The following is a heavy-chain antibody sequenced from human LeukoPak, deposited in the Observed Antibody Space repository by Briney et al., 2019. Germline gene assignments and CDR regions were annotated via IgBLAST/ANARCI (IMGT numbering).Heavy chain of an antibody. V-gene: IGHV1-2*02. J-gene: IGHJ6*02. CDR3: ARDGAVAGTIPRSYYYYGIDG. D-gene: IGHD6-19*01. CDR1: GYTFTRYY. CDR2: INPNSGGT. Sequence: GASVKVSYTASGYTFTRYYTNWVRQAPGQGLEWMGWINPNSGGTNYAQKFQGRVTMTRDTSISTAYMELSRLRSGDTAVYYCARDGAVAGTIPRSYYYYGIDGWGHGTTVTVSS.